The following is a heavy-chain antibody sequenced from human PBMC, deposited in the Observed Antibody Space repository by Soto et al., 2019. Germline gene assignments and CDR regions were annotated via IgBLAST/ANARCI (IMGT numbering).Heavy chain of an antibody. CDR1: GGSIGDYD. D-gene: IGHD5-18*01. Sequence: SETLCLTCSVSGGSIGDYDGNWIRQSPGKGLEWIGYIYSSGSTHYNPSLQNRVTISIDTSKNQVSLKVSSVTAADTAVYYCARDHPHSYGVYYFDYWGQGTPVTVSS. CDR3: ARDHPHSYGVYYFDY. V-gene: IGHV4-59*01. J-gene: IGHJ4*02. CDR2: IYSSGST.